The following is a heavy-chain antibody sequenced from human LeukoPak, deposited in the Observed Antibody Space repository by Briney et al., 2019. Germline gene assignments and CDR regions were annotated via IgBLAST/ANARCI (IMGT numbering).Heavy chain of an antibody. V-gene: IGHV4-39*07. CDR3: ARDGVDP. CDR2: ILYGGST. CDR1: GGSISRSGYY. Sequence: SETLSLTCTVSGGSISRSGYYWGWIRQPPGKGLEWIGNILYGGSTNYNPSLKSRVTISVDTSKNEFYLRLSSVTAADTAVYYCARDGVDPWGQGTLATVSS. J-gene: IGHJ5*02.